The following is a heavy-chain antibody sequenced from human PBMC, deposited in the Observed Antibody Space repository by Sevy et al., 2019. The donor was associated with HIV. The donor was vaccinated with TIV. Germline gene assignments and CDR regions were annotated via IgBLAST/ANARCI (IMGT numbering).Heavy chain of an antibody. Sequence: GGSLRLSCAASGFTFSSYAMSWVRQAPGKGLEWVSAISGSGGSTYYADSVKGRFTIARDNSKNTLQLQMNSLRAEDTSLYYCGKDYSGGSPSVFDPWGQGTLVTVSS. D-gene: IGHD1-26*01. V-gene: IGHV3-23*01. CDR2: ISGSGGST. J-gene: IGHJ5*02. CDR1: GFTFSSYA. CDR3: GKDYSGGSPSVFDP.